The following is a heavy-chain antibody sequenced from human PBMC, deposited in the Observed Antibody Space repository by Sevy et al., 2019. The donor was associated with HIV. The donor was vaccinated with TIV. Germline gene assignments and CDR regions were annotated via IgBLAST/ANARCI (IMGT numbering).Heavy chain of an antibody. CDR3: ASERTYYYDSSGSDYGYYGMDV. CDR2: ISYDGSIK. CDR1: GFTFSTYA. Sequence: GGCLRLSCAASGFTFSTYAMRWVRQAPGKGLEWVAVISYDGSIKYSADSVKGRFTISRDNSKNTLYLQMNSLRPEDTAVYYCASERTYYYDSSGSDYGYYGMDVWGQGATVTVSS. D-gene: IGHD3-22*01. J-gene: IGHJ6*02. V-gene: IGHV3-30*04.